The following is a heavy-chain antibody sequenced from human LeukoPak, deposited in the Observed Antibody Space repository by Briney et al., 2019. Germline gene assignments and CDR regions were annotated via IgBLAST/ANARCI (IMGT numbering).Heavy chain of an antibody. J-gene: IGHJ4*02. Sequence: PGGSLRLSCAASGSTFSVSEIHWVRQAPGKGLEWVSSISGSGDNRNYADSVKGRFTISRDNSKSTLYLEMNSLRAEDTAIYYCAKNPLVSGTIYFDSWGQGTLLTVSS. D-gene: IGHD6-19*01. CDR1: GSTFSVSE. CDR3: AKNPLVSGTIYFDS. V-gene: IGHV3-23*01. CDR2: ISGSGDNR.